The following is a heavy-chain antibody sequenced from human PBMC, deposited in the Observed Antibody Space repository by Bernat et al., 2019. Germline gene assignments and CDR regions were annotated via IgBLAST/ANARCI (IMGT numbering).Heavy chain of an antibody. CDR2: INNDGSYT. D-gene: IGHD4-17*01. V-gene: IGHV3-74*01. J-gene: IGHJ4*02. CDR1: GFTFRNSW. CDR3: VRGDDYGDTHLDY. Sequence: EVNLVASGGHVVQPGGSLRLSCEVSGFTFRNSWMHWVRLVPGKGLVWISRINNDGSYTNYADSVKGRFTISRDNAKNTLYLQMGSLRAEETAIYYCVRGDDYGDTHLDYWGQGTLVTVSS.